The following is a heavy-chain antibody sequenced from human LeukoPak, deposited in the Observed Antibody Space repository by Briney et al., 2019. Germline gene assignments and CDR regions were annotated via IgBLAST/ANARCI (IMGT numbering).Heavy chain of an antibody. J-gene: IGHJ5*02. V-gene: IGHV4-59*01. CDR3: ARIGLTNWFDP. CDR1: GDSISTNY. Sequence: PSETLSLTCTVSGDSISTNYWSWIRQPPGKGLEWIGYIFDSGSTNYNPSLRSRVTISVDTSKNHFSLKLSSVTAADTAVYYWARIGLTNWFDPWGQGTLVTVSS. D-gene: IGHD2-2*03. CDR2: IFDSGST.